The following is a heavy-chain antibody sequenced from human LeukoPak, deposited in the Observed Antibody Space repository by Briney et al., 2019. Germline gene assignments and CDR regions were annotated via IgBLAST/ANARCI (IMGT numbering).Heavy chain of an antibody. CDR3: ARGPPNWGFDY. CDR1: GYTFTSYD. D-gene: IGHD7-27*01. Sequence: GASVKVSCRASGYTFTSYDFNWVRRATGQGLEWMGWMSPNSGNTGYAQKFQGRVTMTSDTSISTAYMELSSLRSEDTAVYYCARGPPNWGFDYWGQGTLVTVSS. J-gene: IGHJ4*02. CDR2: MSPNSGNT. V-gene: IGHV1-8*01.